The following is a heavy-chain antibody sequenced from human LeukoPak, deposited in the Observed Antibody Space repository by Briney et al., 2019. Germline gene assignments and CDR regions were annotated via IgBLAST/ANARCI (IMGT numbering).Heavy chain of an antibody. V-gene: IGHV4-34*01. Sequence: SETLSLTCAVYGGSFSGYYWSWIRQPPGKGLEWIGEINHSGSTNYNPSLKSRVTISVDTSKNQFSLKLSSVTAADTAVYYCARQATVVVNWFDPWGQGTLVTVSS. CDR2: INHSGST. D-gene: IGHD4-23*01. CDR1: GGSFSGYY. CDR3: ARQATVVVNWFDP. J-gene: IGHJ5*02.